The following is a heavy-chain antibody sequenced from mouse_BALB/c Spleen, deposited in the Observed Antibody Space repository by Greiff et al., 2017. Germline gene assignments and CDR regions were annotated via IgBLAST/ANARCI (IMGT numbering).Heavy chain of an antibody. CDR2: IYPYNGGT. V-gene: IGHV1S29*02. CDR1: GYTFTDYN. D-gene: IGHD2-3*01. J-gene: IGHJ4*01. CDR3: AREGIYDGYYDYAMDY. Sequence: VQLQQSGPELVKPGASVKISCKASGYTFTDYNMHWVKQSHGKSLEWIGYIYPYNGGTGYNQKFKSKATLTVDNSSSTAYMELRSLTSEDSAVYYCAREGIYDGYYDYAMDYWGQGTSVTVSS.